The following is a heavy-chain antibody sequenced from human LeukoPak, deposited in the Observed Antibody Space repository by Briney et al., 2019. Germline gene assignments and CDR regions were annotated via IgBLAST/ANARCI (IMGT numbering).Heavy chain of an antibody. CDR3: RGEYDSSGYYFDY. Sequence: PGGSLRLSCAASGFTFSSYGMHWVRQAPGKGLEWVAVISYDGSNKYYADSVKGRFTVSRDNSKNTLYLQMNSLRAEDTAVYYCRGEYDSSGYYFDYWGQGTLVTVSS. J-gene: IGHJ4*02. V-gene: IGHV3-30*03. CDR2: ISYDGSNK. D-gene: IGHD3-22*01. CDR1: GFTFSSYG.